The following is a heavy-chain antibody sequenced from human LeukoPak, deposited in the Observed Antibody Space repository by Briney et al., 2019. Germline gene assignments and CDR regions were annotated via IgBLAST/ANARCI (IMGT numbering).Heavy chain of an antibody. D-gene: IGHD3-10*01. V-gene: IGHV1-3*04. J-gene: IGHJ4*02. Sequence: GASVKVSCKAPGYTFTDYAIHWVRQAPGQRLEWMGWINTGNGNTRYSQKFQDRFTIARDTSASTAYMELSSLRSEDTAVYYCARDYGSGSLHYWGQGTLVTVSS. CDR3: ARDYGSGSLHY. CDR1: GYTFTDYA. CDR2: INTGNGNT.